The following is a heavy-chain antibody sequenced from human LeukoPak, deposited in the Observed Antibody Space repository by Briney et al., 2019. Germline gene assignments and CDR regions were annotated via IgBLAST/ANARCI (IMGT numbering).Heavy chain of an antibody. CDR3: AKDIRWASFES. V-gene: IGHV3-23*01. D-gene: IGHD3-16*01. CDR1: GFRFSNYG. CDR2: IIPTGSTT. J-gene: IGHJ4*02. Sequence: QPGGSLRLSCVASGFRFSNYGMNWVRQAPGKGLEWVSGIIPTGSTTYYADSVKGRFTISRDNSQNTVYLHLNSLRVEDTAQYYCAKDIRWASFESWGQGTLVTVSS.